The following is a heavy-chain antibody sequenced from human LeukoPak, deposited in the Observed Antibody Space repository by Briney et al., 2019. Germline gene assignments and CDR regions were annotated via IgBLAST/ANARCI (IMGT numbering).Heavy chain of an antibody. J-gene: IGHJ4*02. CDR2: ISGSGGST. Sequence: ETLSLTCTVSGGSISSSSYYWGWIRQPPGKGLEWVSGISGSGGSTYYADSVKGRFTISRANSRNTLFLQMNSLRAEDTAVYYCAKSLGGVIVTSFDYWGQGTLVTVSS. D-gene: IGHD3-16*02. CDR1: GGSISSSSYY. V-gene: IGHV3-23*01. CDR3: AKSLGGVIVTSFDY.